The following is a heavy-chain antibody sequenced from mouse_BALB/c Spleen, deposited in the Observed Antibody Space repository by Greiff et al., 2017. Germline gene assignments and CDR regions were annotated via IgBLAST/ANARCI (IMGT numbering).Heavy chain of an antibody. CDR2: INPYNDGT. CDR1: GYTFTSYV. V-gene: IGHV1-14*01. CDR3: SRCYYGHYYAMDY. Sequence: VQLQQSGPELVKPGASVKMSCKASGYTFTSYVMHWVKQKPGQGLEWIGYINPYNDGTKYNEKFKGKATLTSDKSSSTAYMELSSLTSEDSAVYYWSRCYYGHYYAMDYWGQGTSVTVSS. J-gene: IGHJ4*01. D-gene: IGHD1-2*01.